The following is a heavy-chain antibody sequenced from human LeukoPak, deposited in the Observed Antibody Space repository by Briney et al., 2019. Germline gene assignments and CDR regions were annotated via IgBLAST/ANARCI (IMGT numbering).Heavy chain of an antibody. Sequence: SETLSLTCTVSGYSISSSSYYWGWIRPPPEKGLESMGSIYYSGSSFYNPSLKSRVPISVDTSKNQVSLKLSSVTAADTAVYYCARHTYSGTYSDYWGQGTLVTVSS. CDR2: IYYSGSS. CDR3: ARHTYSGTYSDY. D-gene: IGHD1-26*01. J-gene: IGHJ4*02. CDR1: GYSISSSSYY. V-gene: IGHV4-39*01.